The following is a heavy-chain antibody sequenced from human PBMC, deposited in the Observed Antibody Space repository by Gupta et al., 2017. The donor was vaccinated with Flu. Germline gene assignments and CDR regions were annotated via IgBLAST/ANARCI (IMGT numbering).Heavy chain of an antibody. Sequence: EVQLVESGGGLVKPGGSLRLSCAASGFTFSTYSINWVRQAPGKGLEWVSSISSSSSYIYYADSVKGRFTISRDNAKNSLYLQMNSLRAEDTAVYYCARVWDVTTQPTDYWGQGTLVTVSS. J-gene: IGHJ4*02. CDR2: ISSSSSYI. V-gene: IGHV3-21*01. CDR3: ARVWDVTTQPTDY. D-gene: IGHD4-4*01. CDR1: GFTFSTYS.